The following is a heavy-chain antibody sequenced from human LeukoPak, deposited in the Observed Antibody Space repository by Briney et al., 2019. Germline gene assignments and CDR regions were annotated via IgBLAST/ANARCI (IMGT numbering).Heavy chain of an antibody. J-gene: IGHJ5*02. D-gene: IGHD3-3*01. CDR2: ISTYNGNT. Sequence: ASVKVSCTASGYTFTSYGISWVRQAPGQGLECLGWISTYNGNTNYAQKLQGRVTMHTDTSTSTAYMELRSLRSDDTAVYYCARVTVLEWLLYKRFDPWGQGTLVTVSS. CDR3: ARVTVLEWLLYKRFDP. V-gene: IGHV1-18*01. CDR1: GYTFTSYG.